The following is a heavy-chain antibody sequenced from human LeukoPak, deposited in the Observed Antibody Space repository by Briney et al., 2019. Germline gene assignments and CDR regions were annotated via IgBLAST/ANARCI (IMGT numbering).Heavy chain of an antibody. D-gene: IGHD2-2*01. CDR1: GGTFSSYT. CDR3: AIPYCSSTSCYDY. CDR2: IIPILGIA. V-gene: IGHV1-69*02. Sequence: SVKVSCKASGGTFSSYTISWVRQAPGQGLEWMGRIIPILGIANYAQKFQGRVTITADKSTSTAYMELSSLRSEDTAVYCCAIPYCSSTSCYDYWGQGTLVTVSS. J-gene: IGHJ4*02.